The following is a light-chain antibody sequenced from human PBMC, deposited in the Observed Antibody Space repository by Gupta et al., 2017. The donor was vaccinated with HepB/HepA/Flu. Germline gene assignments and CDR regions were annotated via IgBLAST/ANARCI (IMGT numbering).Light chain of an antibody. CDR3: VTGESSRSVV. J-gene: IGLJ3*02. Sequence: QSVLTQPPSVSAAPGQKINISCSGNSSNIGNNFVSWYQQFPGTAPKLLIYENNKRTSGIPDRFSASKSGTSATLGITGRETGDEAYYYCVTGESSRSVVFGGGTELTVL. V-gene: IGLV1-51*02. CDR1: SSNIGNNF. CDR2: ENN.